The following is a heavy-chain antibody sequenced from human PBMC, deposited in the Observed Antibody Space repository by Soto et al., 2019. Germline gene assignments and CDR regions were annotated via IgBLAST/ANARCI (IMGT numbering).Heavy chain of an antibody. Sequence: PSETLSLTCAVYGGSFSGYYWSWIRQPPGKGLEWIGEINHSGSTNYNPSLKSRVTISVDTSKNQFSLKLSSVTAADTAAYYCASCFGTSCYYFDYWGQGTLVTVSS. CDR2: INHSGST. D-gene: IGHD2-2*01. CDR3: ASCFGTSCYYFDY. V-gene: IGHV4-34*01. CDR1: GGSFSGYY. J-gene: IGHJ4*02.